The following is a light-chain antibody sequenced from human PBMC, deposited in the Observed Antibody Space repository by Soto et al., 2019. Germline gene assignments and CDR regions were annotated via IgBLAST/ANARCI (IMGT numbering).Light chain of an antibody. CDR2: DAS. Sequence: EVLLTQSPATLSLSPGERATLSCGAGKSVDFHLAWYQQKPGQAPRLLIFDASNRATGIPARFSGSGSGTDFTLTISGLEPEDFAVYYCQQRSNWPPLTFGGGTKVDIK. V-gene: IGKV3-11*01. CDR1: KSVDFH. J-gene: IGKJ4*01. CDR3: QQRSNWPPLT.